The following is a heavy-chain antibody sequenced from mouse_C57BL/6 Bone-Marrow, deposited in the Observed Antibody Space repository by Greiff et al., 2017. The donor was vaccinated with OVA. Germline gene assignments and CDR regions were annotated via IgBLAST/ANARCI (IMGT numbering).Heavy chain of an antibody. CDR1: GYSFTGYY. V-gene: IGHV1-42*01. J-gene: IGHJ3*01. D-gene: IGHD1-1*01. CDR2: INPSTGGT. CDR3: ARGLYYYGIAY. Sequence: EVKLQQSGPELVKPGASVKISCKASGYSFTGYYMNWVKQSPEKSLEWIGEINPSTGGTTYNQKFKAKATLTVDKSSSTAFMQLKSLTSEDSAVYYCARGLYYYGIAYWGQGTLVTVSA.